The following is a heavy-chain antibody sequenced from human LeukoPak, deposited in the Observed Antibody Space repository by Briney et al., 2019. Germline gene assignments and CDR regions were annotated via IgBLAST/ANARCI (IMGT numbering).Heavy chain of an antibody. D-gene: IGHD6-6*01. CDR3: ARRLEYSSPQEQPFDY. CDR1: GGSISSSSYY. J-gene: IGHJ4*02. CDR2: IYYSGST. Sequence: PSETLSLTCTVSGGSISSSSYYWGWIRQPPGKGLEWIGSIYYSGSTYYNPSLKSRVTLSVDTSKNQFSLKLSSVTAADTAVYYCARRLEYSSPQEQPFDYWGQGTLVTVSS. V-gene: IGHV4-39*01.